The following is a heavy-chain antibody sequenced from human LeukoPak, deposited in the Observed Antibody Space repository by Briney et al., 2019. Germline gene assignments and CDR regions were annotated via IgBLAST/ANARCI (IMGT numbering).Heavy chain of an antibody. CDR3: AREGREGPVVVPAAIRLRAFDI. D-gene: IGHD2-2*01. CDR1: GGTFSSYT. Sequence: GAPLKVSSKASGGTFSSYTISWVGQAPGQGLEWMGRIIPILGIANSAQKSQGRVTITAAKSTSTAYMAMSSLRSEDTAVYYCAREGREGPVVVPAAIRLRAFDIWGQGTMVTVSS. V-gene: IGHV1-69*04. J-gene: IGHJ3*02. CDR2: IIPILGIA.